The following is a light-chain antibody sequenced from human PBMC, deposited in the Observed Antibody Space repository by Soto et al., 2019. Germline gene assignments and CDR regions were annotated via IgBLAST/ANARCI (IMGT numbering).Light chain of an antibody. CDR1: QSVRSN. J-gene: IGKJ5*01. V-gene: IGKV3-11*01. CDR2: DAS. CDR3: QQRSNWPFT. Sequence: EFVLTQSPATLSLSPGERATLSCRASQSVRSNLAWYQQKPGQAPRLLIYDASTRATGLPARFSGSGSGTDFTLTISSLEPEDFAVYYCQQRSNWPFTFGQGTRLEIK.